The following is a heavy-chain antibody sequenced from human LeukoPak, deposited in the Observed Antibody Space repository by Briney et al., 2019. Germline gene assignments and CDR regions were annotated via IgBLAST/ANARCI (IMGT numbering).Heavy chain of an antibody. CDR2: ISYDGGNK. D-gene: IGHD6-13*01. J-gene: IGHJ4*02. CDR1: GFTFSSYG. V-gene: IGHV3-30*03. CDR3: ASSWAYFDS. Sequence: GGSLILSCAASGFTFSSYGMHWVRQAPGKGLEWVAVISYDGGNKYYADSVKGRFTISRDNSKNTLCLQMNSLRAEDTAVYYCASSWAYFDSWGQGTLVTVSS.